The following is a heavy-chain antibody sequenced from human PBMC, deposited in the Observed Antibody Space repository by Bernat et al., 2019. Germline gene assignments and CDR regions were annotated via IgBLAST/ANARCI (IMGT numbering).Heavy chain of an antibody. V-gene: IGHV3-23*01. D-gene: IGHD6-6*01. Sequence: EVQLLESGGGLVQPGGSLRLPCAASGFTFSSYAMSWVRQAPGKGLGWVSAISGSGGSTCYADSVKCRFTISRDNSKNTLYLQMNSLRAEDTTVYYCAKDGRIAARRADYFDYWGQGTLVTVSS. CDR1: GFTFSSYA. CDR2: ISGSGGST. J-gene: IGHJ4*02. CDR3: AKDGRIAARRADYFDY.